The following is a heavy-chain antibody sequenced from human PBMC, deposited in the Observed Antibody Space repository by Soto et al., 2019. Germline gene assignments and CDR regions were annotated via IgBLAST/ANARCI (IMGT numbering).Heavy chain of an antibody. CDR2: INHSGST. J-gene: IGHJ5*02. Sequence: SETLSLTCAVYGGPFSGYYWSWIRQPPGKGLEWIGEINHSGSTNYNPSLKSRVTISVDTSKNQFSLKLSSVTAADTAVYYCARRWGIVVVPAADPKNWFDPWGQGTLVTVS. D-gene: IGHD2-2*01. CDR3: ARRWGIVVVPAADPKNWFDP. V-gene: IGHV4-34*01. CDR1: GGPFSGYY.